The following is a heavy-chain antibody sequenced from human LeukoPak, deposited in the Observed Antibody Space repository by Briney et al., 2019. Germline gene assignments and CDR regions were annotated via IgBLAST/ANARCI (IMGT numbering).Heavy chain of an antibody. CDR3: ARVPGHYGMDV. CDR2: IYSGGST. CDR1: GFTVSSNY. D-gene: IGHD1-14*01. V-gene: IGHV3-53*01. Sequence: GGSLRLSCAASGFTVSSNYMSWVRQAPGKGLEWVSVIYSGGSTYYADSVKGRFTIPRDNSKNTRYLQMNSLRAEDTGVYYCARVPGHYGMDVWGQGTKVTVSS. J-gene: IGHJ6*02.